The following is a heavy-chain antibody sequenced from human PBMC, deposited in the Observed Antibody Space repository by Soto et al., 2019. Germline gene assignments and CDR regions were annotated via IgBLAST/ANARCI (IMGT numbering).Heavy chain of an antibody. V-gene: IGHV4-34*01. CDR2: INHSGST. CDR3: ARVHAMIVLPRDASDI. J-gene: IGHJ3*02. D-gene: IGHD3-22*01. Sequence: SETLSLTCAVYGGSFSGYYWSWIRQPPGKGLEWIGEINHSGSTNYNPSLKSRVTISVDTSKNQFSLKLSSVTAADTAVYYCARVHAMIVLPRDASDIWGQGTMVTVSS. CDR1: GGSFSGYY.